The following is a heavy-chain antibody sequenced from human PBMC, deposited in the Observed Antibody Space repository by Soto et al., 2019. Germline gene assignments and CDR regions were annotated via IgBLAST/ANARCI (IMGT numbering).Heavy chain of an antibody. Sequence: ASVKVSCKVSGYTRTELSMHWVRQAPGKGLEWMGGFDPEDGETIYAQKFQGRVTMTEDTSTDTAYMELSSLRSEDTDVYYCATEGASGDVDNDFDYWGQGILVTLSS. J-gene: IGHJ4*02. CDR1: GYTRTELS. CDR3: ATEGASGDVDNDFDY. D-gene: IGHD1-1*01. CDR2: FDPEDGET. V-gene: IGHV1-24*01.